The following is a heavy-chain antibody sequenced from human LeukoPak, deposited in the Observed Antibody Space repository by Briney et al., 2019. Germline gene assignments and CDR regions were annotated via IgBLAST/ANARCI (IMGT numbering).Heavy chain of an antibody. J-gene: IGHJ4*02. V-gene: IGHV3-74*01. D-gene: IGHD3-9*01. CDR1: GFTFSSYW. Sequence: GGSLRLSCAASGFTFSSYWMHWVRQAPGKGLVWVSRINSDGSSTSYADSVKGRFTISRDNAENTLYLQMNSLRVEDTAVYYCVRGADTGYSSDSWGQGTLVTVSS. CDR2: INSDGSST. CDR3: VRGADTGYSSDS.